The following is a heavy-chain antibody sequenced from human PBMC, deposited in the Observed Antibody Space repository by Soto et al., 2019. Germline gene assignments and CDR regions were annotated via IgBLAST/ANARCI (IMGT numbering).Heavy chain of an antibody. CDR2: INSDGST. V-gene: IGHV3-74*01. D-gene: IGHD3-10*01. J-gene: IGHJ5*01. CDR3: TRGGEGRFDP. CDR1: GFTFSGYW. Sequence: EVQLVESGGGLVQPGGSLRLSCAASGFTFSGYWMHWDRQVPGKGLVWVSRINSDGSTSYADSVKGRFTISRDNAKNTLYLQMSSRRAEDTGVYYWTRGGEGRFDPWGQGSLVTVSS.